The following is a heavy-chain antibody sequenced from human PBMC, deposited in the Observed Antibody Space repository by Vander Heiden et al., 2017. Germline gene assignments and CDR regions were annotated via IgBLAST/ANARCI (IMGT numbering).Heavy chain of an antibody. Sequence: EVQLVESGGGLVQPGGSLRLSCVACGFTCSNYWMHWVRQAPGKGLVWVSRINIDGSSTSYADSVKGRFTISRDNAKNTLYLQMNSLRDEDTAVYSCARDVSWGRYDYWGRGTLVTASS. CDR1: GFTCSNYW. J-gene: IGHJ4*02. CDR2: INIDGSST. V-gene: IGHV3-74*01. CDR3: ARDVSWGRYDY. D-gene: IGHD7-27*01.